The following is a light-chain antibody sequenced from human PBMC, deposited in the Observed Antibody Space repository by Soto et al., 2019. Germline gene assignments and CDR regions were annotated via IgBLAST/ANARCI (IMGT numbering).Light chain of an antibody. Sequence: DIQVTQTPSTLSAPVGDTVTVTCRASQSVSGWLAWYQQKPGKAPKLLIYAASSLQSGVPSRFSGSGSGTDFTLTISSLQPEDFATYYCQQSYSTPRITFGQGTRLEN. J-gene: IGKJ5*01. V-gene: IGKV1-39*01. CDR2: AAS. CDR3: QQSYSTPRIT. CDR1: QSVSGW.